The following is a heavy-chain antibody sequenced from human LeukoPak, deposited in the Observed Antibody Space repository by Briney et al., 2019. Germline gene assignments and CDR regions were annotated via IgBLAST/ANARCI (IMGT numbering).Heavy chain of an antibody. Sequence: GGSLRLSCAASGFTFSDCAMTWVRQAPGKGLEWVSAIGADADSAYYADSVKGRFTISRDDSKNTLYLQMNSLRAEDTALYYCAKYYYDSSGYYSPFDYWGQGTLVTVSS. J-gene: IGHJ4*02. CDR1: GFTFSDCA. CDR3: AKYYYDSSGYYSPFDY. CDR2: IGADADSA. D-gene: IGHD3-22*01. V-gene: IGHV3-23*01.